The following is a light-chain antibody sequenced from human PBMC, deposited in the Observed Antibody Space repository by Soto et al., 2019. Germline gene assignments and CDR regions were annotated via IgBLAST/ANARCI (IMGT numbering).Light chain of an antibody. CDR2: DAS. V-gene: IGKV3-20*01. Sequence: EIVLTQSPGTLSLSPGERATLSCRASQSVRSNYLAWYQRKPGQAPRLLIYDASTRATGIPDRFSGSGSGTDFTLTISSLEPEDFVFYYCQQYGTSPYTFGQGTKLEIK. CDR3: QQYGTSPYT. J-gene: IGKJ2*01. CDR1: QSVRSNY.